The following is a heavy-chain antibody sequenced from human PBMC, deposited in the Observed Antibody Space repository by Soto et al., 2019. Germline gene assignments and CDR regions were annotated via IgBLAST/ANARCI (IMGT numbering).Heavy chain of an antibody. D-gene: IGHD3-10*01. V-gene: IGHV3-21*01. Sequence: PGGSLRLSCAASGFTFSSYSMNWVRQAPGKGLEWVSSISSSSSYIYYADSVKGRFTISRDNAKNSLYLQMNSLRAEDTAVYYCARGAGELNWFDPWGQGTLVTVSS. CDR3: ARGAGELNWFDP. J-gene: IGHJ5*02. CDR1: GFTFSSYS. CDR2: ISSSSSYI.